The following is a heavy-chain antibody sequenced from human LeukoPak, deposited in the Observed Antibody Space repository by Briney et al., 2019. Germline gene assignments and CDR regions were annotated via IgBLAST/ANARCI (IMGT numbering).Heavy chain of an antibody. CDR1: GGSFSGYY. CDR3: ARGGKWLRFPSGY. V-gene: IGHV4-34*01. Sequence: SETLSLTCAVYGGSFSGYYWSWIRQPPGKGLEWIGEINHSGSTNYNPSLKGRVTISVDTSKNQFSLKLSSVTAADTAVYYCARGGKWLRFPSGYWGQGTLVTVSS. D-gene: IGHD5-12*01. J-gene: IGHJ4*02. CDR2: INHSGST.